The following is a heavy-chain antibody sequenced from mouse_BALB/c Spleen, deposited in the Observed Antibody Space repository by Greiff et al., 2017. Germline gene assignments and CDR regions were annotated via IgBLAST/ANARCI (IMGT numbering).Heavy chain of an antibody. CDR1: GYSFTSYW. J-gene: IGHJ2*01. Sequence: VQLQQSGTVLARPGASVKMSCKASGYSFTSYWMHWVKQRPGQGLEWIGAIYPGNSDTSYNQKFKGKAKLTAVTSASTAYMELSSLTNEDSAVYYCTRTTTATRYYFDYWGQGTTLTVSS. CDR3: TRTTTATRYYFDY. CDR2: IYPGNSDT. D-gene: IGHD1-2*01. V-gene: IGHV1-5*01.